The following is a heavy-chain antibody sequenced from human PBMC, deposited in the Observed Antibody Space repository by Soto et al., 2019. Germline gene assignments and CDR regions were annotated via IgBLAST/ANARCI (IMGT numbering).Heavy chain of an antibody. V-gene: IGHV1-69*06. CDR2: IIPIFGTA. CDR1: GGTFSSYA. CDR3: ARDNSKLERPRNYFDY. J-gene: IGHJ4*02. Sequence: QVQLVQSGAEVKKPGSSVKVSCKASGGTFSSYAISWVRQAPGQGLEWMGGIIPIFGTANYAQKFQGRVTITADKSTSTAYMELRSLRSDDTAVYYCARDNSKLERPRNYFDYWGQGTLVTVSS. D-gene: IGHD1-1*01.